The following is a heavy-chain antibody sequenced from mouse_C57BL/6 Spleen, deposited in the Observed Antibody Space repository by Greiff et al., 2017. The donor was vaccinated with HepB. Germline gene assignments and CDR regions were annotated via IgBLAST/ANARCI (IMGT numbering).Heavy chain of an antibody. V-gene: IGHV1-53*01. CDR3: ARDWETDYFDY. Sequence: QVQLQQPGTELVKPGASVKLSCKASGYTFTSYWMHWVKQRPGQGLEWIGNINPSNGGTNYNQKFKSKATLTVDKSSSTAYMQLSSLTSEDSAVYYWARDWETDYFDYWGQGTTLTVSS. D-gene: IGHD4-1*01. J-gene: IGHJ2*01. CDR1: GYTFTSYW. CDR2: INPSNGGT.